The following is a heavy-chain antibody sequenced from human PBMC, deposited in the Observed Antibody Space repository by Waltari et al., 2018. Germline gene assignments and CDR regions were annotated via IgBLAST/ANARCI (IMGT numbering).Heavy chain of an antibody. J-gene: IGHJ4*02. CDR2: IYYSGST. V-gene: IGHV4-39*01. Sequence: QLQLQESGPGLVKPSETLSLTCTVSGGSISSSSYYWGWIRQPPGKGLEWIGGIYYSGSTYYNQSCKRRVTISVDTSKNQFSLKLSSVTAADTAVYYCARTYYYDSSGYYSGTFDYWGQGTLVTVSS. CDR1: GGSISSSSYY. CDR3: ARTYYYDSSGYYSGTFDY. D-gene: IGHD3-22*01.